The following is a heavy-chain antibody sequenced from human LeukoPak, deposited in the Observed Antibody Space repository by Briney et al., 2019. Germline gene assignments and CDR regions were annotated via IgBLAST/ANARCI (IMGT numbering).Heavy chain of an antibody. V-gene: IGHV3-23*01. CDR1: GFTFSSYG. CDR2: SSGSGGST. Sequence: GGSLRLSCAASGFTFSSYGMSWVRQAPGKGLEWVSTSSGSGGSTFYADSVKGRFSISRDNSKNTLYVQMNSLRAEDTAVYYCAKESKQSGSYPIDYWGQGTLVTVSS. CDR3: AKESKQSGSYPIDY. D-gene: IGHD1-26*01. J-gene: IGHJ4*02.